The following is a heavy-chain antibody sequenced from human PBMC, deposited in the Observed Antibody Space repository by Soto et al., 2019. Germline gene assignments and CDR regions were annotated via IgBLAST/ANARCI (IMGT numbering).Heavy chain of an antibody. CDR3: ARFVRSCSGTTCYTRADV. D-gene: IGHD2-2*02. V-gene: IGHV4-31*03. Sequence: PSEALSLTCTVSGGSISSGGYYWGWIRQHPGKGLEWIGYIYYTGSTYYNPSLKSRVTMSVDTSKNQFSLKLRSVIVADTAVYHCARFVRSCSGTTCYTRADVWGQGTTVTVSS. CDR1: GGSISSGGYY. J-gene: IGHJ6*02. CDR2: IYYTGST.